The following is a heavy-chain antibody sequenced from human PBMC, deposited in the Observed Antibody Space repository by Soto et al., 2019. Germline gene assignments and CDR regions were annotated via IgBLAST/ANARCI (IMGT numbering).Heavy chain of an antibody. CDR1: VFAFSYYA. V-gene: IGHV3-23*01. CDR2: ISDSGGST. Sequence: EVQLLESGGGLVQPGGSLRLSCAASVFAFSYYAMSWVRLAPGKGLEWVSSISDSGGSTYSADSVKGRFTLSRDNSKNTMYLHMNSLRAEDTAVYYCAKGITYTFGKVLDYWGQGTLVTVSS. CDR3: AKGITYTFGKVLDY. D-gene: IGHD5-18*01. J-gene: IGHJ4*02.